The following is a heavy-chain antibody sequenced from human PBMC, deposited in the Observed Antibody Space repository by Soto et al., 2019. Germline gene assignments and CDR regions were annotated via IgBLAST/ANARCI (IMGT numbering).Heavy chain of an antibody. CDR3: ERWALGRYQGSGWFDT. CDR1: GGSVSSGSYY. J-gene: IGHJ5*02. D-gene: IGHD2-2*01. CDR2: IYYSGST. Sequence: PSETLSLTCTVSGGSVSSGSYYWSWIRQPPGKGLEWIGYIYYSGSTNYNPSLKSRVTISVDTSKNQFSLKLSSVTAADTAVYYFERWALGRYQGSGWFDTWGQETLVTVSS. V-gene: IGHV4-61*01.